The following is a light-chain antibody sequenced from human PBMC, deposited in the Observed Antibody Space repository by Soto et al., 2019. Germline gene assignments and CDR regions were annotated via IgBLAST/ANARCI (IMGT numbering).Light chain of an antibody. CDR1: QVISDY. Sequence: DIQMTQSPSSLSASVGDRVTITCRASQVISDYLAWYQQKPGKVPKLLIYAASTLQSGVPSRFSGSGAGTDFTLTISSLQPEDFAVYYCQQYNSWPLTFGGGTKVDIK. V-gene: IGKV1-27*01. J-gene: IGKJ4*01. CDR3: QQYNSWPLT. CDR2: AAS.